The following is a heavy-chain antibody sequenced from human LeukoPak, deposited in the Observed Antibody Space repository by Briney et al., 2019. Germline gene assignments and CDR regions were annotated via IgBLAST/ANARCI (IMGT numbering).Heavy chain of an antibody. D-gene: IGHD4-11*01. CDR3: ARGWTTVTTSGIDY. V-gene: IGHV1-2*02. CDR2: INPNSGGT. Sequence: ASVKVSCKASGYTFTGCYMHWVRQAPGQGLEWMGWINPNSGGTNYAQKFQGRVTMTRDTSISTAYMELSRLRSDDTAVYYCARGWTTVTTSGIDYWGQGTLVTVSS. CDR1: GYTFTGCY. J-gene: IGHJ4*02.